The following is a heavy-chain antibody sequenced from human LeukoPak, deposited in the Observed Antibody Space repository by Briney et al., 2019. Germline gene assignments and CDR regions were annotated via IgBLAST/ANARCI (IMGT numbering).Heavy chain of an antibody. V-gene: IGHV3-23*01. D-gene: IGHD3-10*01. Sequence: HPGGSLRLSCAASGFTFSSYGMSWVRQAPGKGLEWVSTISGSGGSTYYADSVKGRFTISRDNSKNTLYLQMNSLRAEDTAVYFCAKRYYGSETYFALDIWGQGTVVTVSS. CDR3: AKRYYGSETYFALDI. CDR2: ISGSGGST. J-gene: IGHJ3*02. CDR1: GFTFSSYG.